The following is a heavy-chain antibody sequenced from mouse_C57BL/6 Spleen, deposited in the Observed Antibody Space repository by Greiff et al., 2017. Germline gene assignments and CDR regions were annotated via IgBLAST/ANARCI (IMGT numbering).Heavy chain of an antibody. CDR2: ISSGGDYI. CDR1: GFTFSSYA. CDR3: TRDRDYYSNYPYYAMDY. Sequence: EVKLMESGEGLVKPGGSLKLSCAASGFTFSSYAMSWVRQTPEKRLEWVAYISSGGDYIYYADTVKGRFTISRDNARNTLYLQMSSLKSEDTAMYYWTRDRDYYSNYPYYAMDYWGQGTSVTVSS. J-gene: IGHJ4*01. D-gene: IGHD2-5*01. V-gene: IGHV5-9-1*02.